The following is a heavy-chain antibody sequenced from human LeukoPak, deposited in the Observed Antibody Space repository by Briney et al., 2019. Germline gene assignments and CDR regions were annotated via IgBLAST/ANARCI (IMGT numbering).Heavy chain of an antibody. V-gene: IGHV3-30*02. CDR2: IRYDGSNK. CDR3: AKDQYPIAVADGVGY. Sequence: PGGSLRLSCAASGFTFSSYGMHWVRQAPGKGLEWVAFIRYDGSNKYYADSVKGRFTISRDNSKNTLYLQMNSLRAEDTAVYYCAKDQYPIAVADGVGYWGQGTLVTVSS. D-gene: IGHD6-19*01. CDR1: GFTFSSYG. J-gene: IGHJ4*02.